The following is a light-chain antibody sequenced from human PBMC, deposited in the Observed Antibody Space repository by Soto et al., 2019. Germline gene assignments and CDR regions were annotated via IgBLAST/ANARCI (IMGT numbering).Light chain of an antibody. CDR3: QQYGRSPRT. Sequence: EMGLTPSPFNLALSPVEREPLSCRASQSSTSTYLAWYQQKPGQAPRLLIYGASTRATGIPDRFSGSGSGTDFILTISRLEPDDFAVYYCQQYGRSPRTFGQGTKVDIK. CDR2: GAS. CDR1: QSSTSTY. V-gene: IGKV3-20*01. J-gene: IGKJ1*01.